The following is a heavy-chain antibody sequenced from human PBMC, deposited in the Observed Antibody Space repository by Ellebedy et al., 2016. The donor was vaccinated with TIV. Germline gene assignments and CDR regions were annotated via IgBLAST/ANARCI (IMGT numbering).Heavy chain of an antibody. D-gene: IGHD2-15*01. CDR2: INQDGGEK. Sequence: GESLKISCAASGFTLSRHWMSWVRQGPGKGLEWVANINQDGGEKNYVDSVRGRFTISRDNAKNSLYLQMNSLRVEDTAVYYCARLAGATCQCAFDIWGQGTMVTVSS. CDR3: ARLAGATCQCAFDI. CDR1: GFTLSRHW. J-gene: IGHJ3*02. V-gene: IGHV3-7*01.